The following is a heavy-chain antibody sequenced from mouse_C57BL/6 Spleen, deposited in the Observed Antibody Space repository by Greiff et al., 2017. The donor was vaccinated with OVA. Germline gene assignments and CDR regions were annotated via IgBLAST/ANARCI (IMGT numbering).Heavy chain of an antibody. Sequence: QVQLQQSGAELVRPGTSVKVSCKASGYAFTNYLIEWVKQRPGQGLEWIGVINPGSGGTNYNEKFKGKATLTADKSSSTAYMQLSSLTSEDSAVYFCARGGFGTTVVFPVWGTGTTVTVSS. CDR2: INPGSGGT. CDR3: ARGGFGTTVVFPV. J-gene: IGHJ1*03. V-gene: IGHV1-54*01. D-gene: IGHD1-1*01. CDR1: GYAFTNYL.